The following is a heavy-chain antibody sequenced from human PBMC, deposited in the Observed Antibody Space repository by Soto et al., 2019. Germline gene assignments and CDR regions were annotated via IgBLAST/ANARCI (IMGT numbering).Heavy chain of an antibody. J-gene: IGHJ4*02. D-gene: IGHD2-15*01. V-gene: IGHV3-30-3*01. CDR3: ARDRRCTGGSCYFAD. CDR1: GFTFSSYA. CDR2: ISYHGSNK. Sequence: GGSLRLSCAASGFTFSSYAMHWVRQAPGKGLEWVAVISYHGSNKYYADSVKGRFTISRDNSKNTLYLQMNSLRAEDTGVDYCARDRRCTGGSCYFADWGQGTLVTVCS.